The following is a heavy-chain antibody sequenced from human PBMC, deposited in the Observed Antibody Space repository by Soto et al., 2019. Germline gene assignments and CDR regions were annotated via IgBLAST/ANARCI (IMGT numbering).Heavy chain of an antibody. D-gene: IGHD3-16*01. J-gene: IGHJ4*02. CDR1: GYTFTGYY. CDR3: ARDMVSTIGDFDY. Sequence: QVQLVQSGAEVKKPGASVKVSCKASGYTFTGYYMHWVRQAPGQGLEWVGWINPNSGATTYAQKFQGRVTMTRDTSIITAYMELSRLRSDDTAMYYCARDMVSTIGDFDYWGQGTLVTVYS. CDR2: INPNSGAT. V-gene: IGHV1-2*02.